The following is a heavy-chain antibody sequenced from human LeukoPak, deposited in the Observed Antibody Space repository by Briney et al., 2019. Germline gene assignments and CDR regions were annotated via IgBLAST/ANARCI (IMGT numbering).Heavy chain of an antibody. Sequence: GASVKVSCKASGGTFSSYGISWVRQAPGQGLEWMGWISAYNGNTNYAQKLQGRVTTTTDTSTSTAYMELRSLRSDDTAVYYCARDQGPSTYYDFWSGYQDFDYWGQGTLVTVSS. V-gene: IGHV1-18*01. CDR3: ARDQGPSTYYDFWSGYQDFDY. J-gene: IGHJ4*02. CDR1: GGTFSSYG. CDR2: ISAYNGNT. D-gene: IGHD3-3*01.